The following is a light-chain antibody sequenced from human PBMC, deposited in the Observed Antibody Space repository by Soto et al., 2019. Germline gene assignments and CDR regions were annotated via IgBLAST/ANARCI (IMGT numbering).Light chain of an antibody. CDR2: LNSDGSH. CDR1: SGHSSYA. Sequence: QPVLTQSPSASASPGASVKLTCTLSSGHSSYAIAWHQQQPEKGPRYLMKLNSDGSHSKGDGIPDRFSGSSSGAERYLTISSLQSEDEADYYCQTWGTGITVVFGGGTKLTVL. J-gene: IGLJ2*01. V-gene: IGLV4-69*01. CDR3: QTWGTGITVV.